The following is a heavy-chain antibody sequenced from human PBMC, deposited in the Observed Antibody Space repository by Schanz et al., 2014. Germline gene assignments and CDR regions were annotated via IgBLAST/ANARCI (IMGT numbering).Heavy chain of an antibody. CDR2: IIPILGIA. D-gene: IGHD5-18*01. CDR3: ATGPSQGCSYGHDIGADCCVMDV. V-gene: IGHV1-69*04. J-gene: IGHJ6*02. CDR1: GYTFTSYG. Sequence: QVQLVQSGAEVKKPGASVKVSCKASGYTFTSYGISWVRQAPGQGLEWMGRIIPILGIANYAQKSHGRVTITAGKSTSTASMELSSLRSEDTAVYYYATGPSQGCSYGHDIGADCCVMDVWGHGTTVTVSS.